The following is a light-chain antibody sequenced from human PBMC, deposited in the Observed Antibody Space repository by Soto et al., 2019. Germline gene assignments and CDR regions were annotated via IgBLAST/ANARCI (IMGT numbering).Light chain of an antibody. Sequence: DIVLTQSPGTLSLSPGETATLSCRAGQRITWNYVAWYQQKPGQAPSLLIYVASIRATGVPDRFSGSGSGTDFTLTISRLEPEDFAVSYCQQYVHSPHPFGQGTNLEIK. CDR3: QQYVHSPHP. CDR1: QRITWNY. J-gene: IGKJ2*01. V-gene: IGKV3-20*01. CDR2: VAS.